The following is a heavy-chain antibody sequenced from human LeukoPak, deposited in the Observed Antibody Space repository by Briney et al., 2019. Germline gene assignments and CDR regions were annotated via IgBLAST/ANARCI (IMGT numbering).Heavy chain of an antibody. CDR1: GGSVSSSSYY. CDR3: ARHKLGSPFDAFDI. D-gene: IGHD1-26*01. Sequence: SSETLSLTCTVSGGSVSSSSYYWGWIRQPPGKGLEWIGSIYYSWSTDYNPSLKSRVTISVDTSKNQFSLKLSSVTAADAAVYHCARHKLGSPFDAFDIWGQGTMVTVSS. CDR2: IYYSWST. V-gene: IGHV4-39*01. J-gene: IGHJ3*02.